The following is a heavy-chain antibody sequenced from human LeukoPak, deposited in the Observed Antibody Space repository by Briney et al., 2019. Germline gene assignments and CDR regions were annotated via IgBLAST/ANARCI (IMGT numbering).Heavy chain of an antibody. V-gene: IGHV3-23*01. CDR2: ISGSGGST. D-gene: IGHD2-21*02. Sequence: GGSLRLSCAASGFTFSSYAMSWVRQVPGKGLEWVSAISGSGGSTYYADSVKGRFTISRDNSKNTLYLQMNSLRAEDTAVYYCAKGKAVVTAIFPVGYWGQGTLVTVSS. CDR3: AKGKAVVTAIFPVGY. CDR1: GFTFSSYA. J-gene: IGHJ4*02.